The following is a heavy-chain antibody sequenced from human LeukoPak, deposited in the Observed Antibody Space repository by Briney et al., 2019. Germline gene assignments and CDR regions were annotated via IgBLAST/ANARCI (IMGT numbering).Heavy chain of an antibody. CDR3: ARRVGYASSGYYSWYYYYYMDV. J-gene: IGHJ6*03. D-gene: IGHD3-22*01. CDR2: INHSGST. Sequence: PSETLSLTCAVYGGSFSGYYWSWIRQPPGKGLEWIGEINHSGSTNYNPSLKSRVTISVDTSKNQFSLKLSSVTAADTAVYSCARRVGYASSGYYSWYYYYYMDVWGKGTTVTVSS. CDR1: GGSFSGYY. V-gene: IGHV4-34*01.